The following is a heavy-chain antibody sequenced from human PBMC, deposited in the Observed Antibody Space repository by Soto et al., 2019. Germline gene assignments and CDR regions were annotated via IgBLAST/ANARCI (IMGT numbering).Heavy chain of an antibody. V-gene: IGHV3-23*01. Sequence: LRLSWAASRFTFSSFAISSVRQSPGRGLDWNTTVSSSGGTTYYVESAKVRFTISRHNSKTTLYLQMNSLRAEDTAVYYCARVGYCSSTTCYTDYYYYGMDVWGQGPTVTVS. CDR3: ARVGYCSSTTCYTDYYYYGMDV. CDR2: VSSSGGTT. CDR1: RFTFSSFA. J-gene: IGHJ6*02. D-gene: IGHD2-2*02.